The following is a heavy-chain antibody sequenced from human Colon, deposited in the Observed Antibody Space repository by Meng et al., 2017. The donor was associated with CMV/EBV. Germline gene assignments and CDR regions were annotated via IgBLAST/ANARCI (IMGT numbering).Heavy chain of an antibody. CDR1: GGSISTSSVY. CDR3: ARPSDNGWYYFDS. CDR2: INQSGNT. D-gene: IGHD6-19*01. V-gene: IGHV4-39*01. Sequence: SETLSLTCTVSGGSISTSSVYWGWIRQPPGGGLEWIGSINQSGNTYRNPSLWGRVSMSVDTAKNQFSLNLSSVTAADTSIYYCARPSDNGWYYFDSWGQGTLVTVSS. J-gene: IGHJ4*02.